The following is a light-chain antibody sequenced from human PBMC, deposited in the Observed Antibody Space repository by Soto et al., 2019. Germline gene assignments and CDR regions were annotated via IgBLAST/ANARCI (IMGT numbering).Light chain of an antibody. CDR2: EVR. V-gene: IGLV2-14*01. J-gene: IGLJ1*01. Sequence: QSALAQPASVSASPGQSITISCTGTSSDVRGYNYVSWYQQHPGKAPKLMIYEVRNRPSGVSNRFSGSKSGNTASLTISGLQAEDEADYYCSSYTSSSTLGVFGTGTKVTVL. CDR1: SSDVRGYNY. CDR3: SSYTSSSTLGV.